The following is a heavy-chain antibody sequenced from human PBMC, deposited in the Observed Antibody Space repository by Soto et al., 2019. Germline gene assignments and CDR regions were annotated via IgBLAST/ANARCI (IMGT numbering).Heavy chain of an antibody. CDR1: AGSVGSSHW. J-gene: IGHJ4*02. Sequence: QVPLQESGPGLVKPSGTLSLTCAVSAGSVGSSHWWTWVRQPPGKGLEWIGEIYHSGTTNFNPYLTSRVSMSLDKPKNQFSLRVRSVTAADTAVYYCTRRDYYDSSMDYWGQGILVTVSS. D-gene: IGHD3-22*01. V-gene: IGHV4-4*02. CDR3: TRRDYYDSSMDY. CDR2: IYHSGTT.